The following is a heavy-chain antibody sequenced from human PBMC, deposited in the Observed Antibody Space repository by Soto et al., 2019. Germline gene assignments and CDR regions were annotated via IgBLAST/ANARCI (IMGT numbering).Heavy chain of an antibody. CDR2: IYPGDSDA. CDR3: ATDTARTYYYYGMDV. V-gene: IGHV5-51*01. D-gene: IGHD5-18*01. J-gene: IGHJ6*02. CDR1: GYSFTSYW. Sequence: PGESLKISCNGSGYSFTSYWIGLVRQMPGKGLEWMGIIYPGDSDARYSPSFEGQVTISVDKSTSTAYLQWSSLKASDTAMYYCATDTARTYYYYGMDVWGQGTTVTVSS.